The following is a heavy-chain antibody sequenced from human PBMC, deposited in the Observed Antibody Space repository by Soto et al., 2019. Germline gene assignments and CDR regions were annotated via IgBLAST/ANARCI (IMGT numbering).Heavy chain of an antibody. Sequence: SETLSLTCTVSGGSISSYYWSWIRQPPGKGLEWIGYIYYSGSTNYNPSLRSRVTMSLDTSKNQFSLNLISVTAADTAVYYCARDKITGLFDYWGQGTLVTVSS. CDR3: ARDKITGLFDY. J-gene: IGHJ4*02. CDR1: GGSISSYY. V-gene: IGHV4-59*12. CDR2: IYYSGST. D-gene: IGHD2-8*02.